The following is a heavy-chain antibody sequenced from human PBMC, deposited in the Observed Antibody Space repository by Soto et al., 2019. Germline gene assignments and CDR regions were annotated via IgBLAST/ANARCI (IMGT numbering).Heavy chain of an antibody. CDR2: IDPSDSYT. Sequence: PGESLKISCKGSGYSFTSYWISWVRQMPGKGLEWMGRIDPSDSYTNYSPSFQGHVTISADKSISTAYLQWSSLKASDTAMYYCARRGGSSSDNYYYYGMDVWGQGTTVTVSS. J-gene: IGHJ6*02. CDR3: ARRGGSSSDNYYYYGMDV. V-gene: IGHV5-10-1*01. D-gene: IGHD6-6*01. CDR1: GYSFTSYW.